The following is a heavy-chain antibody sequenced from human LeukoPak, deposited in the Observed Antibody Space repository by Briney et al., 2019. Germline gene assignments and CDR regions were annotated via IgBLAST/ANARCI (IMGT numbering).Heavy chain of an antibody. CDR2: IYSNGIT. V-gene: IGHV4-4*08. Sequence: SETLSLTCTVSGGSIFSYYFNWIRQPPGKGLEWIGYIYSNGITNYNPSLRSRGTISIATSKNQFSLRLRSATAADTAIYYCARRAYYDTSGYYPASGYFDLWGRGTLVTVSS. CDR3: ARRAYYDTSGYYPASGYFDL. D-gene: IGHD3-22*01. J-gene: IGHJ2*01. CDR1: GGSIFSYY.